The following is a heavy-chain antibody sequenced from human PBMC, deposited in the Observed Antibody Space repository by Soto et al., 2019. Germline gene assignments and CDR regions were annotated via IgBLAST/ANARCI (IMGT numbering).Heavy chain of an antibody. D-gene: IGHD3-22*01. CDR1: GFTFSSYG. Sequence: GGSLRLSCAASGFTFSSYGMHWVRQAPGKGLEWVAVIWYDGSNRYHADSVKGRFTISRDNSKNTVYLEMNSLRVEDTAVYYCAIIAAFQVVVTKDAFDIWGQGTMVTVSS. CDR2: IWYDGSNR. V-gene: IGHV3-33*01. J-gene: IGHJ3*02. CDR3: AIIAAFQVVVTKDAFDI.